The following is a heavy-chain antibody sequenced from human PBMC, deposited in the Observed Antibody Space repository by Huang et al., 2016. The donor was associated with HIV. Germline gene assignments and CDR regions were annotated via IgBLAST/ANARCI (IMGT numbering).Heavy chain of an antibody. D-gene: IGHD3-3*02. Sequence: QLQLQESGPGLVRPSETLSLICTVSVGSITDSNSYWGWIRQPPGKGMEWVGSSYYSGDTDSNPSLKSRVTMSGDTSKNRFSLDIRSVAVADTAIYYCARHFGSWSGYFDSWGQGTLVPVSS. J-gene: IGHJ4*02. CDR2: SYYSGDT. V-gene: IGHV4-39*02. CDR1: VGSITDSNSY. CDR3: ARHFGSWSGYFDS.